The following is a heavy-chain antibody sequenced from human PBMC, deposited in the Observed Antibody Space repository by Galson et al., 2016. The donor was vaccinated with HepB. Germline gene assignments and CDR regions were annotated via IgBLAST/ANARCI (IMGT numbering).Heavy chain of an antibody. V-gene: IGHV4-34*01. J-gene: IGHJ4*02. CDR2: INHSRST. CDR3: AGRTYGEPLGC. CDR1: GGSFSGYY. Sequence: SETLSLTCVVSGGSFSGYYWSWIRQPPGKGLEWIGEINHSRSTNYNPSLKSRLIMSVDVSKNQFSLKLNSVSAADTAVYYCAGRTYGEPLGCWGQGTLVTVSS. D-gene: IGHD4-17*01.